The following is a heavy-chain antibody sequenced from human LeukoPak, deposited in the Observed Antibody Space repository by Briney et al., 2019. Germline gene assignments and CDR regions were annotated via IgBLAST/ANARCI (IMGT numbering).Heavy chain of an antibody. D-gene: IGHD2-15*01. CDR2: ISSSGGAT. J-gene: IGHJ4*02. CDR3: AKPPLPLGYCSGGSCYFLDY. Sequence: GGSLRLSCAASGFTFNSYAMSWVRQAPGKGLEWVSAISSSGGATYYADSVKGRFTISRDNSKNTLYLQMNSLRAEDTAVYYCAKPPLPLGYCSGGSCYFLDYWGQGTLVTVSS. CDR1: GFTFNSYA. V-gene: IGHV3-23*01.